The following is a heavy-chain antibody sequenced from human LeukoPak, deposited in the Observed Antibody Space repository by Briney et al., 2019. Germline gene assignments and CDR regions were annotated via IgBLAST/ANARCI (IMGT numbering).Heavy chain of an antibody. CDR3: AKERGTSGYFDY. CDR2: ISSSGSTI. CDR1: GFTFSDYY. J-gene: IGHJ4*02. D-gene: IGHD3-10*01. V-gene: IGHV3-11*01. Sequence: PGGSLRLSCAASGFTFSDYYMSWIRQAPGKGLEWVSYISSSGSTIYYADSVNGRFTISRDDSENSLYLQMNSLRTEDTALYYCAKERGTSGYFDYWGQGTLVTVSS.